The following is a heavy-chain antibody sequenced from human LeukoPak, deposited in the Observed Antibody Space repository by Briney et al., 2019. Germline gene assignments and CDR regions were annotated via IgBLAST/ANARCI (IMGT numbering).Heavy chain of an antibody. CDR2: ISYDGGTE. J-gene: IGHJ4*02. V-gene: IGHV3-30-3*01. Sequence: PGGSLRLSCAASRFSFSSFGMHWVRQAPGKGLEWVAVISYDGGTEYYADSVKGRFTISRDNSKNTLYLQMNSLRAEDTAVYYCARDFYYDTSGHFDSWGQGTLVTVSS. CDR3: ARDFYYDTSGHFDS. D-gene: IGHD3-22*01. CDR1: RFSFSSFG.